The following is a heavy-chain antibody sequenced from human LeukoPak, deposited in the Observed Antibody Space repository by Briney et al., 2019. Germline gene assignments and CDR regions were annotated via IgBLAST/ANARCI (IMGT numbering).Heavy chain of an antibody. CDR3: ARWGAAAAGTEYDY. D-gene: IGHD6-13*01. J-gene: IGHJ4*02. CDR1: GFTFSSYA. CDR2: IWYDGSNK. V-gene: IGHV3-33*08. Sequence: GGSLRLSRAASGFTFSSYAMSWVRQAPGKGLEWVAVIWYDGSNKYYADSVKGRFTISRDNSKNTLYLQMNSLRAEDTAVYYCARWGAAAAGTEYDYWGQGTLVTVSS.